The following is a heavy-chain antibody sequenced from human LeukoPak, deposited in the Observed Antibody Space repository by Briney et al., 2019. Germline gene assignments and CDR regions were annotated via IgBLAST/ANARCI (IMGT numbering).Heavy chain of an antibody. V-gene: IGHV3-48*03. CDR1: GFTFSGYE. D-gene: IGHD1-26*01. Sequence: PGGSLRLSCAASGFTFSGYEMNWVRQAPGKGLEWVSYISSSGSTIYYADSVKGRFTISRDNAKNSLYLQMNSLRAEDTAVYYCARDPPTLYLTRPGSLCDYWGQGTLVTVSS. CDR2: ISSSGSTI. J-gene: IGHJ4*02. CDR3: ARDPPTLYLTRPGSLCDY.